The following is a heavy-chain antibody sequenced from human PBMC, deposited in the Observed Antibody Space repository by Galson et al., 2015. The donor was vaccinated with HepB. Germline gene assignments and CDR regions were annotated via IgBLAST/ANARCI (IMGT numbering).Heavy chain of an antibody. D-gene: IGHD3-22*01. CDR1: GYTFTSYY. J-gene: IGHJ4*02. V-gene: IGHV1-46*01. Sequence: SVKVSCKASGYTFTSYYMHWVRQAPGQGLEWMGIINPSGGSTSYAQKFQGRVTMTRDTSTSTVYMELSSLRSEDTAVYYCARNDGLNYYDSSGYLRYWGQGTLVTVSS. CDR2: INPSGGST. CDR3: ARNDGLNYYDSSGYLRY.